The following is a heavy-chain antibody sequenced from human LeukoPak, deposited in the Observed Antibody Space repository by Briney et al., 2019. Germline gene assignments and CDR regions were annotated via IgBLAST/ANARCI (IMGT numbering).Heavy chain of an antibody. V-gene: IGHV3-21*01. J-gene: IGHJ6*03. Sequence: KPGGSLRLSCAASGFTFSSYSMNWVRQAPGKGLEWVSSISSSSSYIYYADSVKGRFTISRDNAKNSLYLQMNSLRAEDTAVYYCARQRGSSWDYYYYYYMDVWGKGTTVTVSS. CDR2: ISSSSSYI. CDR3: ARQRGSSWDYYYYYYMDV. D-gene: IGHD6-6*01. CDR1: GFTFSSYS.